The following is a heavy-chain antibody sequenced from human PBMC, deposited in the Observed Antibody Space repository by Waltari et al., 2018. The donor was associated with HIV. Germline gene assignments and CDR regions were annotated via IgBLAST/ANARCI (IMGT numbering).Heavy chain of an antibody. CDR2: IDPGDSDT. D-gene: IGHD6-19*01. CDR3: ARRWAVAGTFDI. Sequence: EVQLVQSGAEVKKPGESLKISCKGSGYSSSSYWIDWGGQMPGKGLEWMGIIDPGDSDTRYSPAVQGQVTISVDKSISTAYLQWSSLKASDTAMYYCARRWAVAGTFDIWGQGTVVTVSS. J-gene: IGHJ3*02. CDR1: GYSSSSYW. V-gene: IGHV5-51*01.